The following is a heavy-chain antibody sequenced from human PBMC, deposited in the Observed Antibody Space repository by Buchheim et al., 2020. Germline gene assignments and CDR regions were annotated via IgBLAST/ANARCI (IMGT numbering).Heavy chain of an antibody. CDR1: GYTFTSYD. V-gene: IGHV1-8*01. CDR2: MNPNSGNT. D-gene: IGHD3-3*01. Sequence: QVQLVQSGAEVKKPGASVKVSCKASGYTFTSYDINWVRQATGQGLEWMGWMNPNSGNTGYAQKFQGRVTMTRNTPISTAYMELSSLRSEDTAVYYGARGLEMYYDFWSGYLYYYYGMDVWGQGTT. CDR3: ARGLEMYYDFWSGYLYYYYGMDV. J-gene: IGHJ6*02.